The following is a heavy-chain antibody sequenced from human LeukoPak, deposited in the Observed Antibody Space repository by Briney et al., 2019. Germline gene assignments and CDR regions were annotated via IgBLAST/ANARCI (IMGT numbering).Heavy chain of an antibody. CDR3: ARGGIAAHFDY. Sequence: SETLSLTCTVSSGSISSYYWSWIRQPPGKGLEWIGYIFYSGSTNYNPSLKSRVTMSVDTSKNQFSLKLSSVTAADTAVYYCARGGIAAHFDYWGQGTLVTVSS. V-gene: IGHV4-59*01. CDR2: IFYSGST. J-gene: IGHJ4*02. CDR1: SGSISSYY. D-gene: IGHD6-13*01.